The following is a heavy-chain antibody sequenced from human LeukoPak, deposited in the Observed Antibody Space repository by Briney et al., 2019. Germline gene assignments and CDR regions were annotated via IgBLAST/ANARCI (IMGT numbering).Heavy chain of an antibody. J-gene: IGHJ4*02. CDR3: ASSGWFGELLSSFDY. CDR1: GFTFSSYG. Sequence: GGSLRLSCAASGFTFSSYGMHWVRQAPGKGLEWVAVISYDGSNKYYADSVKGRFTISRDNSKNTLYLQMNSLRAEDTAVYYCASSGWFGELLSSFDYWGQGTLVTVSS. CDR2: ISYDGSNK. V-gene: IGHV3-30*03. D-gene: IGHD3-10*01.